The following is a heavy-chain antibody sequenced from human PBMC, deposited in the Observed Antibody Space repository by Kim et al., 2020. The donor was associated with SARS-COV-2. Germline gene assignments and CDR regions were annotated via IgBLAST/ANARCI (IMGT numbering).Heavy chain of an antibody. CDR1: GFTFDDYA. CDR2: ISWNSGSI. J-gene: IGHJ4*02. V-gene: IGHV3-9*01. CDR3: AKAQQWLPYFDY. D-gene: IGHD6-19*01. Sequence: GGSLRLSCAASGFTFDDYAMHWVRQAPGKGLEWVSGISWNSGSIGYADSVKGRFTISRDNAKNSLYLQMNSLRAEDTALYYCAKAQQWLPYFDYWGQGTLVTVSS.